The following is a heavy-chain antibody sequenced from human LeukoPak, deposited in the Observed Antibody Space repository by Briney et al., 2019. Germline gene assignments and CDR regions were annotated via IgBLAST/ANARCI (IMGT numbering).Heavy chain of an antibody. CDR3: AKGGHYYGSGSYVPYPPHLDFDY. Sequence: PGRSLRLSCAASGFTFSSYGMHWVRQAPGKGLEWVAVISYDGSNKYYADSVKGRFTISRDNSKNTLYLQMNGLRAEDTAVYYCAKGGHYYGSGSYVPYPPHLDFDYWGQGTLVTVSS. J-gene: IGHJ4*02. D-gene: IGHD3-10*01. CDR2: ISYDGSNK. V-gene: IGHV3-30*18. CDR1: GFTFSSYG.